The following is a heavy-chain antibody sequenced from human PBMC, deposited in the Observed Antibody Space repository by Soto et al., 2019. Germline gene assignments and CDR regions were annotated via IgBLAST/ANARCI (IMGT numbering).Heavy chain of an antibody. J-gene: IGHJ6*02. CDR3: ARQEGDIVAPYGMDV. CDR2: VYYTGTT. D-gene: IGHD5-12*01. Sequence: PSETLSLTCTVSGGSIDSYYWTWIRQPPGKGLEWIGYVYYTGTTTYSPSLKSRVTISVDTSMNQISLKLSSVTAADTAVYFYARQEGDIVAPYGMDVWGQGTTVTVSS. V-gene: IGHV4-59*08. CDR1: GGSIDSYY.